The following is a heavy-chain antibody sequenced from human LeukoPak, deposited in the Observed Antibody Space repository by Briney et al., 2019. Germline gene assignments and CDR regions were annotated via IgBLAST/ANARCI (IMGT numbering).Heavy chain of an antibody. J-gene: IGHJ6*02. CDR3: ARAIGYCSGGSCWSGYYGMDV. D-gene: IGHD2-15*01. CDR1: GFTFNIYW. CDR2: IKQDGSVK. V-gene: IGHV3-7*04. Sequence: GGSLRLSCAASGFTFNIYWMSWVRQAPGKGLEWVASIKQDGSVKHFLDSVKGRFTISRDNAKNSLYLQMNSLRAEDTAVYYCARAIGYCSGGSCWSGYYGMDVWGQGTTVTVSS.